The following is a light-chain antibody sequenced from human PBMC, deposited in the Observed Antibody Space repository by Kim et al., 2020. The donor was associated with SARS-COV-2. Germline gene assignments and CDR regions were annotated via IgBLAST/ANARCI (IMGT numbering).Light chain of an antibody. Sequence: SYELTQPPSVSVAPGKTARFTCGGDNVGRKSVHWYQQKPGQAPVLVINYDTDRPSGIPERFSASKSGNAATLTISRVEAGDEADYYCQVWDSSTDHWVFGGGTKLTVL. CDR3: QVWDSSTDHWV. CDR1: NVGRKS. V-gene: IGLV3-21*04. J-gene: IGLJ3*02. CDR2: YDT.